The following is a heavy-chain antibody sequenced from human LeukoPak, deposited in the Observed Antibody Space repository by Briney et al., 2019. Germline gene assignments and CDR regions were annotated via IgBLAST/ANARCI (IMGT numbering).Heavy chain of an antibody. CDR3: ARVDSGTYYMPFDY. J-gene: IGHJ4*02. D-gene: IGHD1-26*01. V-gene: IGHV4-59*01. Sequence: SETLSLTCTVSGGSLIPYYWSWIRQPPGKGLEWIGYIYHSGTTNYGPPLKGRATLSVDTSKNQISLRLSSVTAADTAVYFCARVDSGTYYMPFDYWGQGSLVTVSS. CDR2: IYHSGTT. CDR1: GGSLIPYY.